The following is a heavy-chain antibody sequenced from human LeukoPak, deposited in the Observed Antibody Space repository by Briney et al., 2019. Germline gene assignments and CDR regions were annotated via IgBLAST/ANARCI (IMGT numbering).Heavy chain of an antibody. CDR1: GGSISSSSYY. V-gene: IGHV4-39*02. Sequence: SETLSLTCTVSGGSISSSSYYWGWIRQSPGKGLEWIGSIYYSGSTYYNPSLKSRVTISVDTSKNQFSLKLSSVTAADTAVYYCARDIRNPGGDYWGQGTLVTVSS. CDR2: IYYSGST. J-gene: IGHJ4*02. CDR3: ARDIRNPGGDY. D-gene: IGHD1-14*01.